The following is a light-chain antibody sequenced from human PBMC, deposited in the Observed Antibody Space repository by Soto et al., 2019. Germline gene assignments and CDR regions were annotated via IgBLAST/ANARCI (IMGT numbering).Light chain of an antibody. J-gene: IGKJ1*01. Sequence: DIQMTQSPSSLSASVGDRVTITCRASQYITTYLNWYQQKPGEAPKVLIYGASRLQSGVPSRFSGSGSGTEFTLTISSLQPEDFATYYCQQSFGTPRTFGQGTKLEIK. V-gene: IGKV1-39*01. CDR1: QYITTY. CDR2: GAS. CDR3: QQSFGTPRT.